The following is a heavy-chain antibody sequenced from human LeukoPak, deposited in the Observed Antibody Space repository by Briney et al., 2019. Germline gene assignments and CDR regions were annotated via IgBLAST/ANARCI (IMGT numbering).Heavy chain of an antibody. D-gene: IGHD7-27*01. J-gene: IGHJ4*02. CDR3: ASRKLGNDY. CDR2: IYPSGST. CDR1: GASLSSGSYY. V-gene: IGHV4-61*10. Sequence: SETLSLTCTGSGASLSSGSYYWSWTRQPAGKGLEWIGRIYPSGSTDYNPSLKSRVTISIDTSKNQFSLKQSSVTAADTAVYYCASRKLGNDYWGQGTQVTVSS.